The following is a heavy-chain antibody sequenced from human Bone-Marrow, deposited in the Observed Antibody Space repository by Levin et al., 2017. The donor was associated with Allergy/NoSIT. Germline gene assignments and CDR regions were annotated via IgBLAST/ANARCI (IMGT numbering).Heavy chain of an antibody. D-gene: IGHD3-10*01. CDR1: GFSLTSSGVG. Sequence: GSGPTLVKPTQTLTLTCTFSGFSLTSSGVGVGWIRQPPGKAPEWLALIYWHGDKTYSPSLKNRLTITKDTSRNQVVLTLTKMDPVDTATYYCAHRSFSPSSGAFDPWGQGALVIVSS. V-gene: IGHV2-5*01. CDR2: IYWHGDK. CDR3: AHRSFSPSSGAFDP. J-gene: IGHJ5*02.